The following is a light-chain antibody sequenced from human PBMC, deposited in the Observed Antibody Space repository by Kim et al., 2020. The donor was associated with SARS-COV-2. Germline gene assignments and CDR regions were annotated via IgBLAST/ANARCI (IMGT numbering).Light chain of an antibody. CDR1: SSNIGSYNY. J-gene: IGLJ3*02. V-gene: IGLV2-14*03. CDR2: DVN. Sequence: QSALTQPPSVSGSPGQSISISCTGTSSNIGSYNYVSWHQQHPGKAPKLMIYDVNKRPSGISSRFSGSKSGSTASLTISGLQAEDEADYYCSSFTTRSTLVFGGGTQLTVL. CDR3: SSFTTRSTLV.